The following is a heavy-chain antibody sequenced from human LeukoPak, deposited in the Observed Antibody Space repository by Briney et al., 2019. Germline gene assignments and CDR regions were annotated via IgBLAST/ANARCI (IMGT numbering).Heavy chain of an antibody. Sequence: PGGSLRLSCAASGLTVSSSYMSWVRQAPGKGLEWVSIIYNDGSTYYADSMKGRFTVSRDISKNTPYLQVNSLRAEDTAMYYCARNTLFAFDIWGQGTMVTVSS. J-gene: IGHJ3*02. CDR3: ARNTLFAFDI. CDR1: GLTVSSSY. V-gene: IGHV3-53*01. CDR2: IYNDGST.